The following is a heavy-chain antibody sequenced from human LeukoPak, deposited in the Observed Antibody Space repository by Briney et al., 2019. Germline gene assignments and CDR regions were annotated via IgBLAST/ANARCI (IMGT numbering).Heavy chain of an antibody. CDR3: AKDRFPDWSGGSCSTFDY. CDR2: SNHYGSET. V-gene: IGHV3-7*03. D-gene: IGHD2-15*01. CDR1: EFTFSNYC. J-gene: IGHJ4*02. Sequence: PGGCLTLSRQTSEFTFSNYCMRWLRQPPGKGLEWVGNSNHYGSETYFLHSVKGRFTISRDNAKNSLYLQMNSLRVEDAAVYYCAKDRFPDWSGGSCSTFDYWGQGILVTVSS.